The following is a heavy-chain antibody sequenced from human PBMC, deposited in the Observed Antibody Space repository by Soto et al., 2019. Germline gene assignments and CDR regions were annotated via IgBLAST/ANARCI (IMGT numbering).Heavy chain of an antibody. CDR3: AKDLVNSSPLKYYYYYGMDV. D-gene: IGHD6-13*01. CDR1: GFTFSSYA. CDR2: ISGSGGST. V-gene: IGHV3-23*01. J-gene: IGHJ6*02. Sequence: GGSLRLSCAASGFTFSSYAMSWVRQAPGKGLEWVSAISGSGGSTYYADSVKGRFTISRDNSKNTLYLQMNSLRAEDTAVYYCAKDLVNSSPLKYYYYYGMDVWGQGTTVTVYS.